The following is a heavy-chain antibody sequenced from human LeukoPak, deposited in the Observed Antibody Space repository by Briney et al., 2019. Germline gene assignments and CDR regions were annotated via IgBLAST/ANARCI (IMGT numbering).Heavy chain of an antibody. V-gene: IGHV4-59*10. CDR2: IYTSGST. CDR3: ARGRIAAAL. Sequence: KPSETLSLTCAVYGGSFSGYYWSWIRQPAGKGLEWIGRIYTSGSTNYNPSLKSRVTISVDKSKNQFSLKLSSVTAADTAVYYCARGRIAAALWGQGTLVTVSS. D-gene: IGHD6-13*01. J-gene: IGHJ1*01. CDR1: GGSFSGYY.